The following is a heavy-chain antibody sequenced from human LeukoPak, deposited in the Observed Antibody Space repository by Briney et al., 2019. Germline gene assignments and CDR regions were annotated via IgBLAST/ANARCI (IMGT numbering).Heavy chain of an antibody. CDR3: TTAQLDDDFWSGYYD. CDR2: IKSKTDGGTT. J-gene: IGHJ4*02. D-gene: IGHD3-3*01. CDR1: GFTFSNAW. V-gene: IGHV3-15*01. Sequence: GRSLRLSCAASGFTFSNAWMSWVRQAPGKGLEWVGRIKSKTDGGTTDYAAPVKGRFTISRDDSKNTLYLQMNSLKTEDTAVYYSTTAQLDDDFWSGYYDGGQRTLVTVSS.